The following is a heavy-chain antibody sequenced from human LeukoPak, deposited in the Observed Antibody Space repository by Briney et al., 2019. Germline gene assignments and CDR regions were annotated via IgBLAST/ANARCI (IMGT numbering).Heavy chain of an antibody. CDR1: GGSISSYY. CDR2: IYYSGST. D-gene: IGHD6-13*01. J-gene: IGHJ6*02. CDR3: VRRYTRYGMDV. Sequence: SETLSLTCTVSGGSISSYYWSWIRQPPGKGLEWIGYIYYSGSTNYNPSLKSRVTISVDTSKNQFSLRLSSVTAADTAVYYCVRRYTRYGMDVWGQGTTVTVSS. V-gene: IGHV4-59*01.